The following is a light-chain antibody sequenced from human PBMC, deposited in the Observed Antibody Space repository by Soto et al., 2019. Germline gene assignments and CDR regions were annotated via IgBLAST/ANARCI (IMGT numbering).Light chain of an antibody. J-gene: IGKJ4*01. CDR3: QQRTNWPLT. CDR1: QRLSASD. Sequence: EIVLTQSPGTLSLSPGQRAPLSCRASQRLSASDIAWYQQKPGQAPKFLIYGVSSRATGIPDRFSGSGSGTDFTLTISSLEPEDFAVYYCQQRTNWPLTFGGGTKVDIK. CDR2: GVS. V-gene: IGKV3D-20*02.